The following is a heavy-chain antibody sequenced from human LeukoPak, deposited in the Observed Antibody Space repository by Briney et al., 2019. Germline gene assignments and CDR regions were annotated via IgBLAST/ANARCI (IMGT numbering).Heavy chain of an antibody. Sequence: TGGSLRLSCAASGFTFSDYYMSWIRQAPGKGLEWVSYISSSGTTIYYADSVKGRFTISRDNAKNSLYLQMNSLRAEDTAVYYCARRRDSGSLQHFDYWGQGTLVTVSS. D-gene: IGHD1-26*01. J-gene: IGHJ4*02. V-gene: IGHV3-11*01. CDR2: ISSSGTTI. CDR1: GFTFSDYY. CDR3: ARRRDSGSLQHFDY.